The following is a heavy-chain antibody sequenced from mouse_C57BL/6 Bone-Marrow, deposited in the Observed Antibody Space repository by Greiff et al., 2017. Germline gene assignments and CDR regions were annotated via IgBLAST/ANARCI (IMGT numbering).Heavy chain of an antibody. V-gene: IGHV3-8*01. D-gene: IGHD3-3*01. Sequence: EVKLMESGPGLAKPSQTLYLTCSVTGYSITRDYWNWIRTFPGNKLEYMGYISYSGSTYYNPSLKSRISITRDTSKNQYYLQLNSVTTEDTATYYCARYSGDLYYYDYGGQGTTLTVSS. CDR2: ISYSGST. J-gene: IGHJ2*01. CDR1: GYSITRDY. CDR3: ARYSGDLYYYDY.